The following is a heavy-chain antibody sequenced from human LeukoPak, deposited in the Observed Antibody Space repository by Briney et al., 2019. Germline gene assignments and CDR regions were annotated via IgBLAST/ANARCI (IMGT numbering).Heavy chain of an antibody. V-gene: IGHV5-51*01. Sequence: GESLKISCKGPEYDFANYWIGCVRQTPGRGLEWMGIAHPATSIIHYGPSFQGQVTISFDRSLSAAYLQRTSLKASDSGMYFCARRKFYDTYLDPWGRGTLVTVSS. CDR1: EYDFANYW. D-gene: IGHD2/OR15-2a*01. CDR2: AHPATSII. J-gene: IGHJ5*02. CDR3: ARRKFYDTYLDP.